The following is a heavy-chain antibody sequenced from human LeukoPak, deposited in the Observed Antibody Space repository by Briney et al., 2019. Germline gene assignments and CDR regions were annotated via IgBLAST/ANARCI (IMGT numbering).Heavy chain of an antibody. D-gene: IGHD5-18*01. Sequence: GGSLRLSCAASGFTVSSNYMSWVRQAPGKGLEWVSVIYSGGSTYYADSVKGRFTISRDNSKNTLYLQMNSLRAEDTAVYYCARDSGYSYGASCIFDYWGQGTLVTVSS. CDR2: IYSGGST. J-gene: IGHJ4*02. CDR1: GFTVSSNY. V-gene: IGHV3-66*02. CDR3: ARDSGYSYGASCIFDY.